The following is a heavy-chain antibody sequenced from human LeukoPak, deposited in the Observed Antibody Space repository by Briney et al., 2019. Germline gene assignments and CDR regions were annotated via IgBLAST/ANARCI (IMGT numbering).Heavy chain of an antibody. J-gene: IGHJ4*02. CDR1: GITLSNYG. Sequence: GGSLRLSCAVSGITLSNYGMSWIRQAPGKGLEWVAGISGSGGSTYYADSVKGRFTISRHNPKNTLYLQMNSLRGEDTAVYFCAKRGVVIRVILVGFHKAAYYFESWGQGALVTVSS. V-gene: IGHV3-23*01. CDR2: ISGSGGST. D-gene: IGHD3/OR15-3a*01. CDR3: AKRGVVIRVILVGFHKAAYYFES.